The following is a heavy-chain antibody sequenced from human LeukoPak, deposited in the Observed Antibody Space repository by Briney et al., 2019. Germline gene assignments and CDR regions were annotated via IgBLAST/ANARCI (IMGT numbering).Heavy chain of an antibody. CDR1: GYTFTDYY. CDR3: ARANALYCSSTSCLFDY. CDR2: INPNSGGT. V-gene: IGHV1-2*02. Sequence: ASVKVSCKASGYTFTDYYIHWVRQAPGQGLEWMAWINPNSGGTSYAQNFHDRITLTRDTSISTAYMELSRLRSDDTAIYYCARANALYCSSTSCLFDYWGQGTLVTVSS. D-gene: IGHD2-2*01. J-gene: IGHJ4*02.